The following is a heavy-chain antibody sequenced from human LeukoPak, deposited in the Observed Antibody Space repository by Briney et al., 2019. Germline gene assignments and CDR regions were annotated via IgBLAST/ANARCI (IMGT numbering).Heavy chain of an antibody. J-gene: IGHJ4*02. CDR2: ISHTEGT. D-gene: IGHD2-21*01. Sequence: SETLSLTCGVFGVSTNDYYWSWIRQSPGKGLEWIGEISHTEGTRYNPSLESRVTMSVGTSENQLSLKLIFVPAADTAVYYCARIRCGHSGSVCYNHWGLGTLVTVSS. V-gene: IGHV4-34*01. CDR1: GVSTNDYY. CDR3: ARIRCGHSGSVCYNH.